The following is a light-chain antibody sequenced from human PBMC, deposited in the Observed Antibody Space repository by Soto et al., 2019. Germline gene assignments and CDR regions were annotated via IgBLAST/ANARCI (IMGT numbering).Light chain of an antibody. J-gene: IGLJ3*02. CDR1: SSDVGGYNY. CDR3: SSYTSSSTWV. CDR2: DVS. Sequence: QSALTQPASVSGSPGQSIAISCTGTSSDVGGYNYVSWYQQHPGKTPNLMIYDVSNRPSGVSNRFSGSKSGNTASLTISGLKAEDEADYYCSSYTSSSTWVVGGGTKLTVL. V-gene: IGLV2-14*01.